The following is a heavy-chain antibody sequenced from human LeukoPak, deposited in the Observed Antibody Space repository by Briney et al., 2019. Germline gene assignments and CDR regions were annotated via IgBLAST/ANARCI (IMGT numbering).Heavy chain of an antibody. J-gene: IGHJ4*02. CDR2: IYYTGNT. D-gene: IGHD3-22*01. Sequence: SETLSLTCTVSGVSISSSYSYWGWIRQPPGMGLEWIGSIYYTGNTYYNASLKSQVSISIDTSKNQFSLKLTSVTAADTAVCYCARHYYDSSGYVDYWGQGTLVTVSS. CDR3: ARHYYDSSGYVDY. V-gene: IGHV4-39*01. CDR1: GVSISSSYSY.